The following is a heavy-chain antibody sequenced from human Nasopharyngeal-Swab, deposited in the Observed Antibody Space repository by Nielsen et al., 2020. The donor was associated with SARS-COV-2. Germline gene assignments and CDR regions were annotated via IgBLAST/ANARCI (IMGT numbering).Heavy chain of an antibody. CDR3: TTDFYFDY. CDR2: IGDKDHNYAT. Sequence: GESLKISCAASGFVFSGSAIHWVRQASGKGLEWLGRIGDKDHNYATTYGASVKGRFTISRDDSKNTAFLQMDSLKTEDTALYYCTTDFYFDYWGQGTLVTVSS. J-gene: IGHJ4*02. CDR1: GFVFSGSA. V-gene: IGHV3-73*01.